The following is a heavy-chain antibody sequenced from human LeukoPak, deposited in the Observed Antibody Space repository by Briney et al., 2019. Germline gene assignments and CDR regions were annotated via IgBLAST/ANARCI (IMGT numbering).Heavy chain of an antibody. CDR3: ARYGEYPSGLDAFDI. V-gene: IGHV4-59*01. J-gene: IGHJ3*02. CDR1: GGSISSYY. Sequence: SETLSLTCTVSGGSISSYYWSWIRQPPGKGLEWIGYIYYSGSTNYNPSLKSRVTISVDTSKNQFSLKLSSVTAADTAVYYCARYGEYPSGLDAFDIWGQGTMVTVSS. D-gene: IGHD7-27*01. CDR2: IYYSGST.